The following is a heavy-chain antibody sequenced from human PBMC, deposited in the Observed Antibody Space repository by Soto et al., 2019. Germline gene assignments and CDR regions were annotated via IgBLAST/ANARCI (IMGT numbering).Heavy chain of an antibody. CDR2: IYFSGNT. V-gene: IGHV4-39*01. D-gene: IGHD3-16*01. CDR1: GGSVSSSNYY. CDR3: ARQSKLRTSSPYYYMEI. J-gene: IGHJ6*03. Sequence: SETLSLTCTVSGGSVSSSNYYWGWIRQPPGKGLEWIGSIYFSGNTHYNPSLRSRVTMSGATSTHQFSLKLNSVTAADTAMYFCARQSKLRTSSPYYYMEIWGKGTTFTVSS.